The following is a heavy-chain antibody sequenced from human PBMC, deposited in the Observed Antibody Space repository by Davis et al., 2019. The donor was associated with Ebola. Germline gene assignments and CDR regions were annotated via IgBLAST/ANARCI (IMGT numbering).Heavy chain of an antibody. CDR3: AGGAIFGVVVRYFDL. CDR1: GYSISSGYY. CDR2: IYYSGST. J-gene: IGHJ2*01. Sequence: SETLSLTCTVSGYSISSGYYWGWIRQPPGKGLEWIGSIYYSGSTYYNPSLKSRVTISVDRSKNQFSLKLSSVTAADTAVYYCAGGAIFGVVVRYFDLWGRGTLVTVSS. V-gene: IGHV4-38-2*02. D-gene: IGHD3-3*01.